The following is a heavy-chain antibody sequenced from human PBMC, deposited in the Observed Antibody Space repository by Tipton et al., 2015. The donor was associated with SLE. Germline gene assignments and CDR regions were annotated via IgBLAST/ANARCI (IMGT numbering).Heavy chain of an antibody. D-gene: IGHD6-19*01. Sequence: SLRLSCAASGFTFSSYGMHWVRQAPGKGLDWVAVIYSGGSTYYADSVKGRFTISRDNSKNTLYLQMNSLRAEDTAVYYCARDRGSGWFDFDYWGQGTLVTVSS. J-gene: IGHJ4*02. CDR2: IYSGGST. CDR3: ARDRGSGWFDFDY. V-gene: IGHV3-NL1*01. CDR1: GFTFSSYG.